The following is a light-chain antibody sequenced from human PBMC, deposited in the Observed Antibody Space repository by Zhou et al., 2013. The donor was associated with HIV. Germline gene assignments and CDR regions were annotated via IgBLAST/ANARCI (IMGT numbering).Light chain of an antibody. CDR3: QQYNSYWT. J-gene: IGKJ1*01. V-gene: IGKV1-13*02. CDR1: QGISSA. Sequence: QMTQSPSSLSASVGDRVTITCRASQGISSALAWYQQKPGKAPKVLIYDVSSLESGVPSRFSGSGSGTEFTLTISSLQPDDFATYYCQQYNSYWTFGQGTKVEIK. CDR2: DVS.